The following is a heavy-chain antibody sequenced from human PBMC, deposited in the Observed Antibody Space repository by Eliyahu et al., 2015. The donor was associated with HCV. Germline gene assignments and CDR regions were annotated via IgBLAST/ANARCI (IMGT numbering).Heavy chain of an antibody. CDR3: TNVFDN. V-gene: IGHV3-15*01. J-gene: IGHJ4*02. Sequence: EVQLVESGGGLVQSGGSLRLSCVGSGFTFNTAWMSWVRQAPGKGXEWVGRIRSKNDGGASDYAAAVKGRVTISRDDSKNTLYLQLNSLRSDDTGVYFCTNVFDNWGQGTLVTVSS. CDR1: GFTFNTAW. CDR2: IRSKNDGGAS.